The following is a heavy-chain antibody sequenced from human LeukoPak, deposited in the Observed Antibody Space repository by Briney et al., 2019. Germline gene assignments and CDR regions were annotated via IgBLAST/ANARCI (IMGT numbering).Heavy chain of an antibody. V-gene: IGHV4-59*01. CDR1: GGSISSYY. CDR3: ARVFNHYDSSGYLEY. CDR2: IYYSWST. J-gene: IGHJ4*02. D-gene: IGHD3-22*01. Sequence: PSETLSLTCTVSGGSISSYYWSWIRQPPGKGLEWIGYIYYSWSTNYNPSLKSRVTISVDTSQNQFSLKLSSVTAADTAVYYCARVFNHYDSSGYLEYWGQGTLVTVSS.